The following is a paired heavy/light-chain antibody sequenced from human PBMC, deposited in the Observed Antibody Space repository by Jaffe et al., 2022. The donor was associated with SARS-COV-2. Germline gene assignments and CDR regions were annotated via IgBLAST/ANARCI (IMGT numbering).Light chain of an antibody. J-gene: IGKJ1*01. CDR1: QSLTHTNGYNF. CDR3: MQALQSPWT. Sequence: DTVMTQSPLFLPVAPGEPASISCRSSQSLTHTNGYNFLNWYLQKAGQSPQLLIHLGSNRASGVPDRFSGSGSGTDFTLKISRVEAEDVGVYYCMQALQSPWTFGQGTKVEIK. V-gene: IGKV2-28*01. CDR2: LGS.
Heavy chain of an antibody. CDR2: IYFDDDK. J-gene: IGHJ3*02. CDR1: GFSLDTYGMA. Sequence: QITLKESGPTLVKPTQTLTLTCTFSGFSLDTYGMAVGWIRQPPGKALEWLTLIYFDDDKRYSPSLRNRLTVTKDTSKNQVVLAMTNVDPGDTATYYCARLTTGTYYKPTGFAFDIWGQGTMVTVSS. D-gene: IGHD3-10*01. CDR3: ARLTTGTYYKPTGFAFDI. V-gene: IGHV2-5*02.